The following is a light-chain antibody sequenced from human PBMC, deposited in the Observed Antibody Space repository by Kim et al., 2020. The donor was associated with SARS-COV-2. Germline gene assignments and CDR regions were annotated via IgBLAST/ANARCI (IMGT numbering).Light chain of an antibody. CDR2: SHN. CDR3: AAWDDSLNAVV. V-gene: IGLV1-44*01. Sequence: ELTQPPSASGTPGQGVTISCSGGSPNIGSNTVEWYQQFPGTAPKLIIYSHNQRPSGVPDRFSGSKSGTSASLAINGLQSEDEADYYCAAWDDSLNAVVFGGGTQLTVL. CDR1: SPNIGSNT. J-gene: IGLJ2*01.